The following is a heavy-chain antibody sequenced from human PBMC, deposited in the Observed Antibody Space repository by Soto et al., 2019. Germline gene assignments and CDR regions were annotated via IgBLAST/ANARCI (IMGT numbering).Heavy chain of an antibody. CDR3: ARIVVPAAIGPFDP. CDR1: GFTFSDYY. CDR2: ISSSSSYT. Sequence: PGGSLRLSCAASGFTFSDYYMSWIRQAPGKGLEWVSYISSSSSYTNYADSVKGRFTISRDNAKNSLYLQMNSLRAEDTAVYYCARIVVPAAIGPFDPWGQGTLVTVSS. V-gene: IGHV3-11*06. J-gene: IGHJ5*02. D-gene: IGHD2-2*01.